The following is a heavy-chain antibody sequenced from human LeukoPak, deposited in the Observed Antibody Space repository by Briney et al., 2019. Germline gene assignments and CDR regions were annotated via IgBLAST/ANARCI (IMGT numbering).Heavy chain of an antibody. J-gene: IGHJ6*03. CDR1: GGSISSYY. CDR3: ARSLLIAAAGTARTVKFYMDV. D-gene: IGHD6-13*01. Sequence: SETLSLTCTVSGGSISSYYWSWIRQPPGKGLEWIGYIYYSGSTNYNPSLKSRVTTSVDTSTNQFSLKLSSVTAADTAVYYCARSLLIAAAGTARTVKFYMDVWGKGTTVIVS. CDR2: IYYSGST. V-gene: IGHV4-59*08.